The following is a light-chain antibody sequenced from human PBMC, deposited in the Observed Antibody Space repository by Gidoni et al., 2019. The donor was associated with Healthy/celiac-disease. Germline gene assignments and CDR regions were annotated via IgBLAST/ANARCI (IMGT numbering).Light chain of an antibody. Sequence: EIVLTPSPGTLSLSPGERATLSCRASQSVSSSYLAWYQQKPGQAPRLLIYGASSRATGIPDRFSGSGSGTDFTLTISRLEPEDFAVYYCQQYGSSPQTFGGXTKVEIK. J-gene: IGKJ4*01. CDR3: QQYGSSPQT. V-gene: IGKV3-20*01. CDR1: QSVSSSY. CDR2: GAS.